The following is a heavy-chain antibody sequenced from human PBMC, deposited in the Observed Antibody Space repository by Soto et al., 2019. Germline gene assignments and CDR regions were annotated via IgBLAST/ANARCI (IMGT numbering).Heavy chain of an antibody. CDR3: ARVLEDIVVVPADYYYYMDV. D-gene: IGHD2-2*01. V-gene: IGHV1-18*01. J-gene: IGHJ6*03. Sequence: GASVKVSCKASGYTFTSYGISWVRQAPGQGLEWMGWISAYNGNTNYAQKLQGRVTMTTDTSTSTAYMELRSLRSDDTAVYYCARVLEDIVVVPADYYYYMDVWGKRTTVTVSS. CDR2: ISAYNGNT. CDR1: GYTFTSYG.